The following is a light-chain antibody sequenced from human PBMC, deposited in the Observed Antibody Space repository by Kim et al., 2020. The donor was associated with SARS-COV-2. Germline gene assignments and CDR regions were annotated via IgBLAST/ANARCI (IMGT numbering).Light chain of an antibody. Sequence: SYELTQPPSVSVSPGQTASITCSGDKLGDKYVCWYQKKPGQSPVLVIYQDSKRPSGIPERFSGSNSGNTATLTISGTQSMDEADYYCQAWDSSPWVFGGGTQLTVL. CDR3: QAWDSSPWV. J-gene: IGLJ3*02. CDR1: KLGDKY. V-gene: IGLV3-1*01. CDR2: QDS.